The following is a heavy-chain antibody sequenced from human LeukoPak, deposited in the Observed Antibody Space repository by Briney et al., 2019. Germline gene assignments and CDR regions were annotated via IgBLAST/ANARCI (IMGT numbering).Heavy chain of an antibody. CDR2: IYHSGST. D-gene: IGHD1-26*01. CDR1: GGSFSGYY. Sequence: SETLSLTCAVYGGSFSGYYWSWIRQPPGKGLEWIGSIYHSGSTYYNPSLKSRVTISVDTSKNQFSLKLSSVTAADTAVYYCARLWGVGATFGYWGQGTLVTVSS. V-gene: IGHV4-34*01. CDR3: ARLWGVGATFGY. J-gene: IGHJ4*02.